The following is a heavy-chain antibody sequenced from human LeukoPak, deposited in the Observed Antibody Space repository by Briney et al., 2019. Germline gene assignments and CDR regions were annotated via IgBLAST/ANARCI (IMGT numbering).Heavy chain of an antibody. J-gene: IGHJ4*02. D-gene: IGHD3-22*01. CDR1: GGSISSGGYS. CDR2: IYHSGGT. Sequence: PSETLSLTCAVSGGSISSGGYSWSWIRQPPGKGLEWIGYIYHSGGTYYNPSLKSRVAISVYRSKNQFSLKLSSVTAADTAVYYCARTVYYYDSSGYPRAYYFDYWGQGTLVTVSS. CDR3: ARTVYYYDSSGYPRAYYFDY. V-gene: IGHV4-30-2*01.